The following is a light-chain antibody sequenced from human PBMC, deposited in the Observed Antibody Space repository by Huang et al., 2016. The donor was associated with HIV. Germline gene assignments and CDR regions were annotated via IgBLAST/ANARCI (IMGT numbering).Light chain of an antibody. V-gene: IGKV1-39*01. CDR1: QSISSY. J-gene: IGKJ2*01. Sequence: DIQMTQSPSSLSASVGDRVTIACRASQSISSYLNWYQQQPGKAPKLLIYAASSLQSGVPSRFGGSGSGTDFTLTISNLQPEDFATYYCQQSYSTPYPFGQGTKLEIK. CDR2: AAS. CDR3: QQSYSTPYP.